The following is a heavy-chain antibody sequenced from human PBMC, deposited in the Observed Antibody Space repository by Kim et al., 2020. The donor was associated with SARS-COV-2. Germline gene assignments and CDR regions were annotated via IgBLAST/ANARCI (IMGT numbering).Heavy chain of an antibody. V-gene: IGHV4-59*08. D-gene: IGHD3-16*01. CDR1: GGSISSYY. CDR2: IYYSGST. J-gene: IGHJ5*02. CDR3: ASLGGHYDYVCGSRGWFYP. Sequence: SETLSLTCTVSGGSISSYYWSWIRQPPGKGLEWIGYIYYSGSTNYNPSLKSRVTISVDTSKNQFSLKLSSVTAADTAVYYCASLGGHYDYVCGSRGWFYP.